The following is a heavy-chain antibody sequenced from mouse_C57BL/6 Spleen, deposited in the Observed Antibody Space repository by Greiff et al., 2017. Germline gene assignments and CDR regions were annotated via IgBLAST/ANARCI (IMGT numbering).Heavy chain of an antibody. Sequence: VQLQQSGPELVKPGASVKIPCKASGYTFTDYNMDWVKQSHGKSLEWIGDINPNNGGTIYNQKFKGKATLTVDKSSSTAYMELRSLTSEDTAVYYCARPSYYYGSSSYYFDYWGQGTTLTVSS. D-gene: IGHD1-1*01. CDR3: ARPSYYYGSSSYYFDY. CDR2: INPNNGGT. J-gene: IGHJ2*01. V-gene: IGHV1-18*01. CDR1: GYTFTDYN.